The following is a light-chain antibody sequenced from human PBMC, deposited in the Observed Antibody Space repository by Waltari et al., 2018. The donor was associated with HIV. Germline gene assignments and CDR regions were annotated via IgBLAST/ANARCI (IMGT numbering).Light chain of an antibody. CDR1: SADFILPNH. J-gene: IGLJ3*02. Sequence: QSGLTQPASVSGSLGQSITISCFASSADFILPNHVSWYQHHPDKAPQLVIYDDNIRPSEIPFRFSASKSGNTASLTISGLQVDDEADYYCSSYMNSGTLVFGGGTKVTVL. CDR3: SSYMNSGTLV. V-gene: IGLV2-14*01. CDR2: DDN.